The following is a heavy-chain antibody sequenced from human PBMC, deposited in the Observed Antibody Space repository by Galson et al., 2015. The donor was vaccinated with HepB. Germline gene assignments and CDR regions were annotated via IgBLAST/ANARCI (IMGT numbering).Heavy chain of an antibody. Sequence: SLRLSCAASGFTFSSYAMSWVRQAPGKGLEWVSAISGSGGSTYYADSVKGRFTISRDNSKNTLYLQMNSLRAEDTAVYYCARVESSSWYFVAWYFDLWGRGTLVTVSS. D-gene: IGHD6-13*01. CDR1: GFTFSSYA. J-gene: IGHJ2*01. CDR2: ISGSGGST. V-gene: IGHV3-23*01. CDR3: ARVESSSWYFVAWYFDL.